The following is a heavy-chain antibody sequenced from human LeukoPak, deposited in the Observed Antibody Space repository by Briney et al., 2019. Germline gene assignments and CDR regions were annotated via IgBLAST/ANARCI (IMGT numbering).Heavy chain of an antibody. CDR1: GYTFTRYY. D-gene: IGHD2-15*01. Sequence: AAVKVSCKASGYTFTRYYMNWVGQAAGQGGEGRGSINPNSGATNYAQKFQGSVTMTRDTSISTAYMELSRLRSDDTAVYYCARDSGGGGNWFDPWGQGTLVTVSS. CDR2: INPNSGAT. V-gene: IGHV1-2*04. J-gene: IGHJ5*02. CDR3: ARDSGGGGNWFDP.